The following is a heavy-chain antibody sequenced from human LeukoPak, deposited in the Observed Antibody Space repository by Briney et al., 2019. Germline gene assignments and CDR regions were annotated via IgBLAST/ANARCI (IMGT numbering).Heavy chain of an antibody. V-gene: IGHV3-33*01. D-gene: IGHD5-24*01. CDR1: GFTSSSYG. J-gene: IGHJ1*01. Sequence: GRSLRLSCAASGFTSSSYGMHWVRQAPGKGLEWVAVIWYDGSNKYYGDSVKGRFTISRDNSKKTLYLQMNSLRVEDTAVYYSARGDGYNDAEYLQHWGQGTLVTVS. CDR3: ARGDGYNDAEYLQH. CDR2: IWYDGSNK.